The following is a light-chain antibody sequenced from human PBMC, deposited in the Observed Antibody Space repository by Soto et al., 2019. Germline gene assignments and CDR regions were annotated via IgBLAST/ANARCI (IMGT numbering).Light chain of an antibody. CDR2: GAS. CDR1: QSISNS. Sequence: EIVMTQSPAALSVSPGERATLSCRASQSISNSLAWYQQKPGQPPRLLVYGASTRASGIPARFTGSGSGTEFTLTISSLQSEDFGVYYCQQYNKWPPATFGQGTKVEIK. CDR3: QQYNKWPPAT. V-gene: IGKV3-15*01. J-gene: IGKJ1*01.